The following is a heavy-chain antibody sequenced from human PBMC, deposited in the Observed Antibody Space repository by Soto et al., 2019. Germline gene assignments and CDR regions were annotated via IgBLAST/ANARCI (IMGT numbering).Heavy chain of an antibody. V-gene: IGHV4-30-2*01. J-gene: IGHJ6*02. Sequence: QLQLQESGSGLVQPSQTLSLTCTASGGSISTSGYSWTWIRQPPGGGLEWIGSIYQTGRTYVIPSLKSRVTMTLDKSKNQFYLNLTSVTAADTALYYCAREMTIFGVAPGGGVDVWGQGTTVTVSS. CDR1: GGSISTSGYS. CDR3: AREMTIFGVAPGGGVDV. D-gene: IGHD3-3*01. CDR2: IYQTGRT.